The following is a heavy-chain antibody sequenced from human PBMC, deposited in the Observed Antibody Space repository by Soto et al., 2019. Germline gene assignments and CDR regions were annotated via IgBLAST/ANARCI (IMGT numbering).Heavy chain of an antibody. J-gene: IGHJ6*02. CDR2: IYYSGST. V-gene: IGHV4-59*01. Sequence: HSETLSLTCTVSGGSISSYNWSWIRQPPGQGLEWIAYIYYSGSTDYNPSHKSRVTMSVDTSKNQFSLKLSSVTAADTAVYYCARSLSGTGYYYYDMDVWGQGTTVTVSS. CDR3: ARSLSGTGYYYYDMDV. CDR1: GGSISSYN. D-gene: IGHD1-26*01.